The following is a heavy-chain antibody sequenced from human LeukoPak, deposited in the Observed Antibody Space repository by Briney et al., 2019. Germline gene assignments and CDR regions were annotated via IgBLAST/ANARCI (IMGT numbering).Heavy chain of an antibody. D-gene: IGHD3-3*01. Sequence: GASVKVSCKASGYTFTSCYMHWVRQAPGQGLEWMGIINPSGGSTSYAQKFQGRVTMTRDTSTSTVYMELSSLRSEDTAVYYCARDPVLRFLEWLPQYYFDYWGQGTLVTVSS. CDR2: INPSGGST. CDR3: ARDPVLRFLEWLPQYYFDY. J-gene: IGHJ4*02. CDR1: GYTFTSCY. V-gene: IGHV1-46*01.